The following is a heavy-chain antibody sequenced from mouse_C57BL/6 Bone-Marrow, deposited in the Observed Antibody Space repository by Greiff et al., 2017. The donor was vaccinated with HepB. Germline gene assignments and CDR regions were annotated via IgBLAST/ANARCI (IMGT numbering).Heavy chain of an antibody. D-gene: IGHD1-1*01. CDR3: ERYYYGYWYFDV. CDR2: INPNYGTT. Sequence: VQLQQSGPELVKPGASVKISCKASGYSFTDYNMNWVKQSNGKSLEWIGVINPNYGTTSYNQKFKGKATLTVDKSSSTAYMQLNSQTSEDSAVYYCERYYYGYWYFDVWGTGTTVTVSS. J-gene: IGHJ1*03. V-gene: IGHV1-39*01. CDR1: GYSFTDYN.